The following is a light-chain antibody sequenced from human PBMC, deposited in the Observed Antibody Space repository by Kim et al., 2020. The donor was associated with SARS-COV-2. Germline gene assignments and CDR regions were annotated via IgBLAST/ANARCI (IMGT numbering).Light chain of an antibody. CDR1: QDISSW. Sequence: ASVGERVTITCRASQDISSWLALYQQKPGKAPKSLIYGASTLQRGVPSRFSGSGSGTDFTLTISSLQPEDFATYYCQQYKSSPRTFGGGTKVDIK. V-gene: IGKV1D-16*01. J-gene: IGKJ4*01. CDR3: QQYKSSPRT. CDR2: GAS.